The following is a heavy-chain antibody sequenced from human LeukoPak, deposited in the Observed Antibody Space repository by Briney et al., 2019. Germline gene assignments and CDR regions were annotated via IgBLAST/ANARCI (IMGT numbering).Heavy chain of an antibody. D-gene: IGHD4-17*01. V-gene: IGHV4-61*01. CDR1: GGSISSGSYY. CDR2: MYNSGST. CDR3: ARGIESYGDYGY. J-gene: IGHJ4*02. Sequence: SETLSLTCTVSGGSISSGSYYWSWIRQPPGKGLEWIAYMYNSGSTNYNPSLKSRVTISIDTSKNQFSLKLSSLTAADTAIYYCARGIESYGDYGYWGQGILVTVSS.